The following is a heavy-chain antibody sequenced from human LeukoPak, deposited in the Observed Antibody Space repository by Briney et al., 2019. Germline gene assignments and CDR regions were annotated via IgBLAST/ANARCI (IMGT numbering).Heavy chain of an antibody. CDR3: ASERGIVVVPAALGYYYYYMDV. V-gene: IGHV4-30-4*08. CDR2: IYYSGST. Sequence: SETLSLTCTVSGGSISSGDYYWSWIRQPPGKGLEWIGYIYYSGSTYYNPSLKSRVTISVDTSKNQFSLKLSSVTAADTAVYYCASERGIVVVPAALGYYYYYMDVWGKGTTVTVSS. D-gene: IGHD2-2*01. CDR1: GGSISSGDYY. J-gene: IGHJ6*03.